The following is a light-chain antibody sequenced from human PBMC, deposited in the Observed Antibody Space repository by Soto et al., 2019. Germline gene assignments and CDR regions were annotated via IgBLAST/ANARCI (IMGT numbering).Light chain of an antibody. CDR1: QSVSSN. CDR2: GTS. J-gene: IGKJ3*01. V-gene: IGKV3-15*01. Sequence: EIIMTQSPATLSVSPGVRATLSCRASQSVSSNLAWYRPRPGQAPRLLIYGTSTRATGIPDRFSGSGSGTEFTLTLSSLQSEDFAVFYCQQYDSWPPLFTFGPGTKVDLK. CDR3: QQYDSWPPLFT.